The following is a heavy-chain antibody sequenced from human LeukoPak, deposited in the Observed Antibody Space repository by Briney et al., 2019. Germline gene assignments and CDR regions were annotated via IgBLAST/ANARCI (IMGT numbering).Heavy chain of an antibody. D-gene: IGHD3-22*01. CDR3: ARRRYYDGSGYLE. V-gene: IGHV4-39*01. CDR2: IYYSGRT. J-gene: IGHJ1*01. Sequence: SETLSLTCSVSGDSVSRSDSYWDWIRQPPGKGLEWIGTIYYSGRTYYSPSLKSRVTMSVDPSNKQFSLNPRSVTAADTALYYCARRRYYDGSGYLEWGQGTLLSVSS. CDR1: GDSVSRSDSY.